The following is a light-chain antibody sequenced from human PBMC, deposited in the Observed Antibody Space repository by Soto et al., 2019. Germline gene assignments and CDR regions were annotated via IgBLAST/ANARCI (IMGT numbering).Light chain of an antibody. CDR3: QQLNSYPIT. CDR2: AAS. Sequence: DIQVTQSPSSVSASVGDRVTITCRASQDIAAYLAWYQHKPGRAPKLLIYAASTLQSEVPSRFSGSGSGTEFTLTISSLQPEDFATYYCQQLNSYPITFGQGRRLEIK. J-gene: IGKJ5*01. CDR1: QDIAAY. V-gene: IGKV1-9*01.